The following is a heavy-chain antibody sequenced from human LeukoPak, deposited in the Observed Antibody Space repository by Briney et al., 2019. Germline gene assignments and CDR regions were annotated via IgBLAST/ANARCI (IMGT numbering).Heavy chain of an antibody. J-gene: IGHJ6*03. V-gene: IGHV3-66*01. CDR1: GFTVSSNY. CDR2: IYSGGST. CDR3: ARGSIAAAGNHYYYYMDV. D-gene: IGHD6-13*01. Sequence: GGSLRLSCAASGFTVSSNYMSWVRQAPGKGLEWVSVIYSGGSTYYADSVKGRFTISRDNSKNTLYLQMNSLRAEDTAVYYCARGSIAAAGNHYYYYMDVWGKGTTVTVSS.